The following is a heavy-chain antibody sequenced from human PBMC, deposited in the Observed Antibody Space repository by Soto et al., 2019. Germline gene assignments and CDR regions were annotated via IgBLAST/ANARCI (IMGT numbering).Heavy chain of an antibody. J-gene: IGHJ6*02. D-gene: IGHD2-21*02. Sequence: QVQLQESGPGLVKPSQTLSLTCTVSGGSISSGGYYWSWIRQHQGKGLEWIGYIYYSRSTYYNPSLKSRVTISVDTSKNQFSLKLSSVTAADTAVYYCARVCGGDCHYGMDVWGQGTTVTVSS. CDR1: GGSISSGGYY. V-gene: IGHV4-31*03. CDR3: ARVCGGDCHYGMDV. CDR2: IYYSRST.